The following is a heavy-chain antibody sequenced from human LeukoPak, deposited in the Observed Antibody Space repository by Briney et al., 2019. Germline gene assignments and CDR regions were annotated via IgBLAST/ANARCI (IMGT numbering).Heavy chain of an antibody. D-gene: IGHD3-10*01. CDR3: AKALYGSGSYLFDY. Sequence: GASVKVSCKVSGYTLSELSMHWVRQSPGKGLEWMGGFDVAETDTIYAQKFQGRVTMTEDTSTDTAYMELNSLRAEDTAVYYCAKALYGSGSYLFDYWGQGTLVTVSS. V-gene: IGHV1-24*01. CDR1: GYTLSELS. J-gene: IGHJ4*02. CDR2: FDVAETDT.